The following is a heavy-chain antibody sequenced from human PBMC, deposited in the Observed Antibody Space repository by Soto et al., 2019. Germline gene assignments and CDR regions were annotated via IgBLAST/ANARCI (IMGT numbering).Heavy chain of an antibody. J-gene: IGHJ6*02. CDR3: ASFGYSSGWYLAHREAYGMDV. Sequence: GSLRPSCAASGFTFSSYWMSWVRQAPGKGLEWVANIKQDGSECYVVASVKGRFTNTRDNAKNSRYLQMNSMRAEDTAVYYCASFGYSSGWYLAHREAYGMDVWGQGTTVTVSS. CDR2: IKQDGSEC. V-gene: IGHV3-7*01. CDR1: GFTFSSYW. D-gene: IGHD6-19*01.